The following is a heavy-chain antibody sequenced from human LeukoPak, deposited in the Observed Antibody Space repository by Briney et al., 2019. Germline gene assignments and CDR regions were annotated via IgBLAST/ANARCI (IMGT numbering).Heavy chain of an antibody. J-gene: IGHJ5*02. Sequence: SETLYLTCSVSGGSISGYYWGWIRQPPGKGLEWIGSIYYSGSTYYNPSLKSRVTISVDTSKNQFSLKLSSVTAADTAVYYCARDLLIYYGSGSYASVINWFDPWGQGTLVTVSS. CDR1: GGSISGYY. CDR2: IYYSGST. V-gene: IGHV4-39*07. CDR3: ARDLLIYYGSGSYASVINWFDP. D-gene: IGHD3-10*01.